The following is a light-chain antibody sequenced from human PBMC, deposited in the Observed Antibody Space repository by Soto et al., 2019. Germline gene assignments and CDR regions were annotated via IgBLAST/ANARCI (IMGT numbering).Light chain of an antibody. CDR3: QQYTSYPYT. Sequence: DIQMTQSPSTLSASVGDRVTITCRATQSIGASLAWYQQQPGKGPKLLIYDASTLVTGVPTRFSGSGSGTEFTVTISRLQPDDFASYYCQQYTSYPYTFGQGTKLMI. CDR1: QSIGAS. V-gene: IGKV1-5*01. CDR2: DAS. J-gene: IGKJ2*01.